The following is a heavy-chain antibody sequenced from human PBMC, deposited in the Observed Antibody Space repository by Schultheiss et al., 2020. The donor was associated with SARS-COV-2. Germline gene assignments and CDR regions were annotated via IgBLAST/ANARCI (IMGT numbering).Heavy chain of an antibody. CDR1: GFTFSSYA. D-gene: IGHD3-22*01. Sequence: GGSLRLSCAASGFTFSSYAMSWVRQAPGKGLEWVANIKQDGSEKYYVDSVKGRFTISRDNSKNTLYLQMNSLRAEDTAVYYCAKDRGFSFDYWGQGTLVTVSS. V-gene: IGHV3-7*01. J-gene: IGHJ4*02. CDR3: AKDRGFSFDY. CDR2: IKQDGSEK.